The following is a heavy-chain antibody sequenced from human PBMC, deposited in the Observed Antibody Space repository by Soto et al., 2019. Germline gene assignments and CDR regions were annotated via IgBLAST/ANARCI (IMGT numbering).Heavy chain of an antibody. D-gene: IGHD3-22*01. CDR2: ISSSSSYI. J-gene: IGHJ6*04. CDR1: GFNFSDYG. V-gene: IGHV3-21*01. CDR3: ARVRIVGRRNYYYGMDV. Sequence: EVQLVESGGGLVKPGGSLRLSCAASGFNFSDYGMNWVRQAPRKGLEWVSSISSSSSYIYYADSVMGRFTISRDNAKYSLDLQMNSLRAEDTAGDYCARVRIVGRRNYYYGMDVWGEGTTVTFSS.